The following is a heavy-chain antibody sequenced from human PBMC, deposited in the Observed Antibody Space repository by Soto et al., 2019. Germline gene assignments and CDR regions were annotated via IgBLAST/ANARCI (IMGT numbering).Heavy chain of an antibody. CDR1: GDSIRSSPYY. V-gene: IGHV4-39*01. J-gene: IGHJ6*02. CDR2: IYYSGST. Sequence: QLQLQESGPGLVKPSETLSLTCTVSGDSIRSSPYYWGWIRQPPGKGLEWIGSIYYSGSTYQNPSLKSRVTISVDTSKNQFSLKLSSVSAADTAVYYCARHPKFRGMDVWGQGTTVTVSS. CDR3: ARHPKFRGMDV.